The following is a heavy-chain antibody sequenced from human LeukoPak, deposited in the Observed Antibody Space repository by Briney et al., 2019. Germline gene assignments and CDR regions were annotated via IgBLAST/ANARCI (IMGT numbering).Heavy chain of an antibody. CDR3: ARLSGTRGFDY. D-gene: IGHD3-10*01. J-gene: IGHJ4*02. V-gene: IGHV3-20*01. CDR1: GFTFDDYG. Sequence: GGSLRLSCAASGFTFDDYGMIWVRQAPGKGLEWVSGINWNGGSTGYADSVKGRLTISRDNAKNSLDLQMNSLRAEDTALYHCARLSGTRGFDYWGQGTLVTVSS. CDR2: INWNGGST.